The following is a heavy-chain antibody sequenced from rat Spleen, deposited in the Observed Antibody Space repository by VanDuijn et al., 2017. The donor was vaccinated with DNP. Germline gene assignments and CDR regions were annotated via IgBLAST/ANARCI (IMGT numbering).Heavy chain of an antibody. CDR3: ARSGYNPEFDY. D-gene: IGHD1-4*01. Sequence: EVQLQESGPGLLKPSQSLSLTCSVTGYSISSSYRWNWIRKFPGNKLEWMGYINSAGSTNYNPSLKSRISIPRDTSKNQFFLQVNSVTTEDTATYYCARSGYNPEFDYWGQGVMVTVSS. J-gene: IGHJ2*01. CDR2: INSAGST. CDR1: GYSISSSYR. V-gene: IGHV3-3*01.